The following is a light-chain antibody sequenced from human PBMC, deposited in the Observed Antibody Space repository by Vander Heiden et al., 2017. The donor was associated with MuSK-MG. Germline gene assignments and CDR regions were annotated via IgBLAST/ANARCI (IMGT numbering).Light chain of an antibody. CDR1: HTVASS. V-gene: IGKV3-11*01. Sequence: ILLTQAPSTLPLSPGERATLPCRARHTVASSLAWYQQKPCPAPSLLLSDPPVRATAIPTRFSGSGSETDFTITISSLAPEAFAVYYCHRWTTWVGTFGQGTRLEIK. CDR3: HRWTTWVGT. J-gene: IGKJ5*01. CDR2: DPP.